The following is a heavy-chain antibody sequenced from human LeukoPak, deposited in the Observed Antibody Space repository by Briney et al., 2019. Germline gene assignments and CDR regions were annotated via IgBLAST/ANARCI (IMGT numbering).Heavy chain of an antibody. J-gene: IGHJ4*02. CDR1: GGSISSGDYY. CDR2: IYYSGST. D-gene: IGHD3-3*01. CDR3: ASHPYDFWCGRFDY. Sequence: SQTLSLTCTVSGGSISSGDYYWSWIRQPPGKGLEWLGYIYYSGSTYYNPSLKSRVTISVDTSKNQFSLKLSSVTAADTAVYYCASHPYDFWCGRFDYWGQGTLVTVSS. V-gene: IGHV4-30-4*08.